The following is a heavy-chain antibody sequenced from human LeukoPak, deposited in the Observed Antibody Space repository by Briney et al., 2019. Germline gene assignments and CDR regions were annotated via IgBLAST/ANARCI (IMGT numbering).Heavy chain of an antibody. CDR2: IKQDGKQK. CDR1: GLTFSNYW. V-gene: IGHV3-7*03. J-gene: IGHJ3*02. CDR3: AREGGYQLPRGAFDI. Sequence: GGSLRLSCAASGLTFSNYWMSWVRQAPGKGLEWVANIKQDGKQKYYVDSVKGRFTISRDNAKNSLYLQMNSLRAEDTALYYCAREGGYQLPRGAFDIWGQGTMVTASS. D-gene: IGHD2-2*01.